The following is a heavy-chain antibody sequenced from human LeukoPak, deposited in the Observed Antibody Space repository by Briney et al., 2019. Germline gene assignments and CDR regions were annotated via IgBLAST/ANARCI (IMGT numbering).Heavy chain of an antibody. D-gene: IGHD3-3*01. CDR2: IYTGGGT. CDR3: AHYDFWSGHALDI. CDR1: GFTFSSSW. J-gene: IGHJ3*02. Sequence: PGGSLRLSCAASGFTFSSSWMHWVRQAPGKGLEWLSVIYTGGGTYYADSVKGRFTISRDTSKTTVYLQMNSLRGDDTAIYYCAHYDFWSGHALDIWGQGTMVTVSS. V-gene: IGHV3-66*01.